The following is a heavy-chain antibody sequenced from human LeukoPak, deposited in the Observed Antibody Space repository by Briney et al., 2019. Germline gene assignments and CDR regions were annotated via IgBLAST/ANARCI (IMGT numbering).Heavy chain of an antibody. CDR3: AKDRPNYYGSDGNYYKRDGDY. V-gene: IGHV3-23*01. Sequence: GGSLRLSCAASGFSFRSHAMSWVRQAPGKGLEWVSSITSSGESTYYADSGKGRFTISRDNSKNTLYPQMNSLRADDTAVYYCAKDRPNYYGSDGNYYKRDGDYWGQGTLVTVSS. J-gene: IGHJ4*02. CDR2: ITSSGEST. D-gene: IGHD3-10*01. CDR1: GFSFRSHA.